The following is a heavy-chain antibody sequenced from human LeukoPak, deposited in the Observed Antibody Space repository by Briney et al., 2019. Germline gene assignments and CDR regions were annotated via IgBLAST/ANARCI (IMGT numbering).Heavy chain of an antibody. D-gene: IGHD3-22*01. CDR3: AREVGYYYDSSGYLDY. V-gene: IGHV3-48*04. Sequence: PGGSLRLSCAASGFTFSSYSMNWVRQAPGKGLEWVSYISSSSSTIYYADSVKGRFTISRDNAKNSLYLQMNSLRAEDTAVYYCAREVGYYYDSSGYLDYWGQGTLVTVSS. CDR2: ISSSSSTI. CDR1: GFTFSSYS. J-gene: IGHJ4*02.